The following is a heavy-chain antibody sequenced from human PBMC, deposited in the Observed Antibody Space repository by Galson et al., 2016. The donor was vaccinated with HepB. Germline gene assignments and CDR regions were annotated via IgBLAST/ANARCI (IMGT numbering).Heavy chain of an antibody. CDR3: AKDKSPYTSTWIDY. V-gene: IGHV3-9*01. J-gene: IGHJ4*02. D-gene: IGHD6-13*01. CDR2: ISWDSGSI. CDR1: GFTFDDYS. Sequence: SLRLSCAASGFTFDDYSMHWVRLAPGKGLEWVSTISWDSGSIGYADSVKGRFTVSRDNAENSLYLQVNSLRPEDSAFYYCAKDKSPYTSTWIDYWGQGTLVTVSP.